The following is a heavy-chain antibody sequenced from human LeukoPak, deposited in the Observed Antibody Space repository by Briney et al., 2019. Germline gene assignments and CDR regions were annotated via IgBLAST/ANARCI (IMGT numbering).Heavy chain of an antibody. J-gene: IGHJ5*02. V-gene: IGHV4-39*02. CDR1: GGSISSSSYY. Sequence: SETLSLTCTVSGGSISSSSYYWGWIRQPPGKVLEWIGSIYYSGSTYYNPSLKSRVTISVDTSKNHFSLKLYSVTAADTAVYYCARGLQQHLVRGVDWFDPWGQGILVTVSS. CDR2: IYYSGST. D-gene: IGHD6-13*01. CDR3: ARGLQQHLVRGVDWFDP.